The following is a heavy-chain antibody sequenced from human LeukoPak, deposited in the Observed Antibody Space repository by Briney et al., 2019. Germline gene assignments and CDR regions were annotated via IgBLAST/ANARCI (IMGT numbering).Heavy chain of an antibody. CDR1: GFTVSRHW. D-gene: IGHD2-15*01. CDR3: ARICSGTDCFIPD. J-gene: IGHJ4*02. Sequence: PGGSLRLSCAASGFTVSRHWMHWVRQAPGKGLVWISRINSDGRVTDYADFVKGRFTISRDNAKSTVYLQINSLRDEDTAVYYCARICSGTDCFIPDWGQGTLVTVSS. V-gene: IGHV3-74*01. CDR2: INSDGRVT.